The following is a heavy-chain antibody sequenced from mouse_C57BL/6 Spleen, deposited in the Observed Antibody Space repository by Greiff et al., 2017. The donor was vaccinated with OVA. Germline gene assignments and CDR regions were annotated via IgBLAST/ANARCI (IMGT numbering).Heavy chain of an antibody. V-gene: IGHV1-80*01. CDR2: IYPGDGDT. CDR3: AREDYGKMDY. CDR1: GYAFSSYW. Sequence: VMLVESGAELVKPGASVKISCKASGYAFSSYWMNWVKQRPGKGLEWIGQIYPGDGDTNYNGKFKGKATLTADKSSSTAYMQLSSLTSEDSAVYFCAREDYGKMDYWGQGTSVTVSS. J-gene: IGHJ4*01. D-gene: IGHD1-1*01.